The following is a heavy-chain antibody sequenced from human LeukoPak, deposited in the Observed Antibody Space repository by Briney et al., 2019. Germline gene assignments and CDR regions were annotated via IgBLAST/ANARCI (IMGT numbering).Heavy chain of an antibody. D-gene: IGHD3-16*02. CDR3: AKSGVVGIASFDY. Sequence: PGGSLRLSCAASGFTFSSYAMSWVRQAPGKGLEWVAVISYDGSNKYYADSVKGRFTISRDNSKNTLYLQMNSLRAEDTAVYYCAKSGVVGIASFDYWGQGTLVTVSS. J-gene: IGHJ4*02. CDR2: ISYDGSNK. V-gene: IGHV3-30*18. CDR1: GFTFSSYA.